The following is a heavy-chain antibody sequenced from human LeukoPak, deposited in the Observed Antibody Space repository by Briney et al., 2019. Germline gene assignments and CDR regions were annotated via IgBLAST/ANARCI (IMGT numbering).Heavy chain of an antibody. CDR1: GGTFSSYA. V-gene: IGHV1-69*04. J-gene: IGHJ6*02. D-gene: IGHD4-23*01. CDR2: IIPILGIA. Sequence: GSSVKVSCKASGGTFSSYAISWVRQAPGQGFEWMGRIIPILGIANYAQKFQGRVTITADKSTSRAYMELSSLRSEDTAVYYCARGGYGGNSVDYYYGMDVWGQGTTVTVSS. CDR3: ARGGYGGNSVDYYYGMDV.